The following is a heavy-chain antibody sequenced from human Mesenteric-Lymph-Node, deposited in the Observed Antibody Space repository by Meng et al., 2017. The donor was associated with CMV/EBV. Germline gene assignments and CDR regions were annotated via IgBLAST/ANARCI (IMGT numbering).Heavy chain of an antibody. CDR3: ARVAVRGVIVDY. V-gene: IGHV4-31*03. J-gene: IGHJ4*02. D-gene: IGHD3-10*01. CDR2: IYYSGST. Sequence: TVCGGSVSSGGYYWSWIRQHPGKGLEWIGYIYYSGSTYYNPSLKSRVTISVDTSKNQFSLKLSSVTAADTAVYYCARVAVRGVIVDYWGQGTLVTVSS. CDR1: GGSVSSGGYY.